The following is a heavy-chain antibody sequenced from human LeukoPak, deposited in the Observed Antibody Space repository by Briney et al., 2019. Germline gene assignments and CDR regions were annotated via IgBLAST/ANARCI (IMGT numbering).Heavy chain of an antibody. D-gene: IGHD3-22*01. J-gene: IGHJ4*02. CDR1: GFTFSTYS. CDR3: ARDVYDSSGYYAIDY. Sequence: GGSLRLSCTASGFTFSTYSLNWVRQAPGKGLEWVSSISSSSTYIYYADSVKGRFTISRDNAKNSLYLQMNSLRAEDTAVYYCARDVYDSSGYYAIDYWGQGTLVTVSS. CDR2: ISSSSTYI. V-gene: IGHV3-21*01.